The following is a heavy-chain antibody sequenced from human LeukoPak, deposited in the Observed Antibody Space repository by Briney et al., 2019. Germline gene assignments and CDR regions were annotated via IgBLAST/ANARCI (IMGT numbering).Heavy chain of an antibody. J-gene: IGHJ3*02. Sequence: SVKVSCKASGGTYSSYAISWVRQAPGQGLEWMGRIIPIFGTANYAQKFQGRVTITTDESTSTAYMELSSLRSEDTAVYYCARERTNLGTTGTYDAFDIWGQGTMVTVSS. D-gene: IGHD1-1*01. V-gene: IGHV1-69*05. CDR3: ARERTNLGTTGTYDAFDI. CDR1: GGTYSSYA. CDR2: IIPIFGTA.